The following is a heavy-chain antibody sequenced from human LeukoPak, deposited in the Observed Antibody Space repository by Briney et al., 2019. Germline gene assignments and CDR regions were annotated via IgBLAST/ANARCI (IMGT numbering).Heavy chain of an antibody. Sequence: GGSLRLSCAASGFTFSSYAMSWVRQAPGKGLEWVSAISGSGGSTYYADSVKGRFTIPRDNSKNTLYLQMNSLRAEDTAVYYCANTQYYYGSGPFFDYWGQGTLVTVSS. CDR2: ISGSGGST. J-gene: IGHJ4*02. CDR3: ANTQYYYGSGPFFDY. CDR1: GFTFSSYA. V-gene: IGHV3-23*01. D-gene: IGHD3-10*01.